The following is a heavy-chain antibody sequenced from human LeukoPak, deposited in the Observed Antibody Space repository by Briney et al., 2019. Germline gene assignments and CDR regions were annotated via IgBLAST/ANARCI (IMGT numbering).Heavy chain of an antibody. V-gene: IGHV4-39*01. CDR3: AYGGGAAGYNWFDP. J-gene: IGHJ5*02. Sequence: SETLSLTCTVSGGSISSSSYYWGWIRQPPRKGLEWIGIIFYSGSTYYNPSLKSRVTISVDTSKNQFSLKLSSVTAADTAVYYCAYGGGAAGYNWFDPWGQGTLVTVSS. CDR1: GGSISSSSYY. D-gene: IGHD4-23*01. CDR2: IFYSGST.